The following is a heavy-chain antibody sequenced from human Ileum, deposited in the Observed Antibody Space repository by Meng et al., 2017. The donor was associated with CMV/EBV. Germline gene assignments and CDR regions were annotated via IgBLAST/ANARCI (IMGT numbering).Heavy chain of an antibody. CDR3: TRVGPIRRWFDP. J-gene: IGHJ5*02. CDR2: IYYSGST. Sequence: TVAGGAVSSGSYYGSWIRQPQGKGLEWIGYIYYSGSTNDNRAIKRRVAISIDTSKNQFSLKLSSVTGADTAVYYCTRVGPIRRWFDPWGQGTLVTVSS. V-gene: IGHV4-61*01. CDR1: GGAVSSGSYY. D-gene: IGHD3-10*01.